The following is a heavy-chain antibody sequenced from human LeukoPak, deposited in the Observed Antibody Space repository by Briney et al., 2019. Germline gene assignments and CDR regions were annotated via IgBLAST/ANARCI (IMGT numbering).Heavy chain of an antibody. CDR3: ARVQDGNYFDY. V-gene: IGHV3-53*01. J-gene: IGHJ4*02. D-gene: IGHD5-24*01. Sequence: GGSLRLSCAASGFTVSSNYMSWVRQAPGKGPEWVSVIYSGGSTYYADSVKGRFTISRDNSKNTLYLQMNSLRAEDTAVYYCARVQDGNYFDYWGQGTLVTVSS. CDR2: IYSGGST. CDR1: GFTVSSNY.